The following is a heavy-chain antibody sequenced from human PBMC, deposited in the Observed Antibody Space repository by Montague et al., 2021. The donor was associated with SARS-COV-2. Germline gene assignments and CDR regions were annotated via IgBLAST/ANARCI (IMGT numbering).Heavy chain of an antibody. CDR1: GDSMTSGSHF. CDR3: ARDRPESWRISPGLAGLFATVVHSASGMDV. D-gene: IGHD3-22*01. V-gene: IGHV4-61*09. Sequence: TLFLTCTVSGDSMTSGSHFWTWIRQPAGKGLEWIGHIQTSGTSNYNPSLRDRITLSIDTSRNQFSLELRSVTAADSAVYFCARDRPESWRISPGLAGLFATVVHSASGMDVWGRGTTV. J-gene: IGHJ6*02. CDR2: IQTSGTS.